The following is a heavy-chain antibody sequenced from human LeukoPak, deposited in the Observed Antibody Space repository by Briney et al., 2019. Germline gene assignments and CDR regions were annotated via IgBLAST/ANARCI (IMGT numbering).Heavy chain of an antibody. V-gene: IGHV3-23*01. D-gene: IGHD2-15*01. Sequence: GGSLRLSCAASGFTFSSYAMSWVRQAPGKGLEWVSAISGSGGSTYYAGSVKGRFTISRDNSKNTLYLQMNSLRAEDTAVYYCAMNPRGYCSGGSCYSDYWGQGTLVTVSS. CDR2: ISGSGGST. CDR3: AMNPRGYCSGGSCYSDY. J-gene: IGHJ4*02. CDR1: GFTFSSYA.